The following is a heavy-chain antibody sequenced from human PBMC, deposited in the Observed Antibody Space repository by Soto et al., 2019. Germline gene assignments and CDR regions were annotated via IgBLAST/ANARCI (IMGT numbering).Heavy chain of an antibody. Sequence: GGSLRLSCAASGFTFDDYAMHWVRQAPGKGLEWVPGISWNSGSIGYADSVKGRFTISRDNAKNSLYLQMNSLRAEDTALYYCAKARPRLYDAFDIWGQGTMVTVSS. CDR2: ISWNSGSI. J-gene: IGHJ3*02. CDR1: GFTFDDYA. CDR3: AKARPRLYDAFDI. V-gene: IGHV3-9*01. D-gene: IGHD6-6*01.